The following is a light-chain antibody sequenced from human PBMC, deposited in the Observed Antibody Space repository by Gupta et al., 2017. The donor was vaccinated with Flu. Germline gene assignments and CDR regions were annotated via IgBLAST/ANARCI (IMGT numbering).Light chain of an antibody. CDR1: QIGSIS. CDR3: QGWDTSSDDVI. V-gene: IGLV3-21*02. J-gene: IGLJ2*01. CDR2: DNS. Sequence: SYVLTPPASVSVAPGQPARITCCGTQIGSISVRWDQQRPGQAPVLVVYDNSDRPSGMPERFSGSNSGNMATLTISRVEAGEEADFYCQGWDTSSDDVIFGGGTKLTVL.